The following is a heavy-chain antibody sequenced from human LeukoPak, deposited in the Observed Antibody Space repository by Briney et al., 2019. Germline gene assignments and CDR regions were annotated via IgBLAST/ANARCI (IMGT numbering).Heavy chain of an antibody. CDR1: GYSFTNYW. Sequence: GESLKISCKGSGYSFTNYWIGWVRQMPGKGLEWMGIIYPGDSDTRYSPSFQGQVTISADKSISTAYLQWSSLKASDTAMYYCARRSSHYYDSSGYYSVDYWGQGTLVTVSS. V-gene: IGHV5-51*01. CDR3: ARRSSHYYDSSGYYSVDY. J-gene: IGHJ4*02. CDR2: IYPGDSDT. D-gene: IGHD3-22*01.